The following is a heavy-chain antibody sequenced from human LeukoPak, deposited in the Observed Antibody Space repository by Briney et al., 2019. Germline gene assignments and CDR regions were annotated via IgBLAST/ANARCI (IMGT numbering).Heavy chain of an antibody. CDR3: ARFRAVIDYLIDY. CDR2: INPNSGGT. D-gene: IGHD3-10*01. J-gene: IGHJ4*02. CDR1: GYTFTGYY. V-gene: IGHV1-2*02. Sequence: ASVKVSCKAFGYTFTGYYMHWVRQAPGQGLEWMGWINPNSGGTNYAQKFQGRVTMTRDTSISTAYMELSRLRSDDTAVYYCARFRAVIDYLIDYWGQGTLVTVSS.